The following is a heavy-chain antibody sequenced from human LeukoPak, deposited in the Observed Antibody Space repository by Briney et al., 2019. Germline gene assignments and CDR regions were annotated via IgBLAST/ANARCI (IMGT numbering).Heavy chain of an antibody. Sequence: SKTLSLTCTVSGDSISSYYWSWIRQPAGKGLEWIGRIYNSGTTNYNPSLKSRVTMSVDTSKNQFSLKLTSVTAADTAVYYCAASYDTSSRMVDYWSQGTLVTVSS. D-gene: IGHD3-22*01. CDR2: IYNSGTT. V-gene: IGHV4-4*07. CDR3: AASYDTSSRMVDY. CDR1: GDSISSYY. J-gene: IGHJ4*02.